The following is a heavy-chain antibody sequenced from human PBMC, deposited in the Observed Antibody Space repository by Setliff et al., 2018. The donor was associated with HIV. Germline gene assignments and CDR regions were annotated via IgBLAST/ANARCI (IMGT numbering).Heavy chain of an antibody. CDR3: ARGGGCSSTNCYQAFDV. CDR1: GLTFSNYA. Sequence: PGGSLRLSCAASGLTFSNYALHWVRQAPDKGLEWVAVISSDGSNQYYADSVKGQFTISRDNSKNTLYLQMNSLRAEDTAVYYCARGGGCSSTNCYQAFDVWGQGTMVPVSS. CDR2: ISSDGSNQ. D-gene: IGHD2-2*01. V-gene: IGHV3-30*04. J-gene: IGHJ3*01.